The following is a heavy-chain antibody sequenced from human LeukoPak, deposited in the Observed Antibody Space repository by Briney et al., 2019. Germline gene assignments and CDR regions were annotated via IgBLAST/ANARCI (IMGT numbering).Heavy chain of an antibody. J-gene: IGHJ6*03. V-gene: IGHV4-30-4*08. CDR3: ARRRATTSIYMDV. CDR2: IYYSGST. Sequence: PSQTLSLTCTVSGGSTSSGDCYWSWLRQPPGKGLEWIGYIYYSGSTYYNPSLKSRVTISVDTSKNQFSLKLSSVTAADTAVYYCARRRATTSIYMDVWGKGTTVTVSS. CDR1: GGSTSSGDCY. D-gene: IGHD1-26*01.